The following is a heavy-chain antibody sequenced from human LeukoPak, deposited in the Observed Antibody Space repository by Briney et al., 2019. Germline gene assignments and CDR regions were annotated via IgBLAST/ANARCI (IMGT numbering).Heavy chain of an antibody. D-gene: IGHD3-9*01. J-gene: IGHJ4*02. V-gene: IGHV3-66*01. Sequence: GGSLGLSCAASGFTVSSNYMSWVRQAPGKGLEWVSVIYSGGSTHYADSVKGRFTISRDNSKNTLYLQMNSLRAEDTAVYYCARDRLHYDSLTGYPADWGQGTLVTVSS. CDR2: IYSGGST. CDR1: GFTVSSNY. CDR3: ARDRLHYDSLTGYPAD.